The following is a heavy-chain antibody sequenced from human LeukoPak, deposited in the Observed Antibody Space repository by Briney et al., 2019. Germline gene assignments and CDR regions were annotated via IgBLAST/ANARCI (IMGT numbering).Heavy chain of an antibody. CDR3: ARVPGITMVRGVTPYYFDY. CDR1: GGSISSGDYY. J-gene: IGHJ4*02. D-gene: IGHD3-10*01. CDR2: IYYSGST. V-gene: IGHV4-30-4*08. Sequence: SQTLSLTCTVSGGSISSGDYYWSWIRQPPGKGLEWIGYIYYSGSTYYNPSLKSRVTISVDTSKNQFSLKLSSVTAADTAVYYCARVPGITMVRGVTPYYFDYWGQGTLVTVSS.